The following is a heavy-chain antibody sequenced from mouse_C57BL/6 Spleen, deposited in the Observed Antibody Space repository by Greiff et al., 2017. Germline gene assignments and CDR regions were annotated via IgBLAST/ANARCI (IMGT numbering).Heavy chain of an antibody. CDR2: ISYSGST. J-gene: IGHJ3*01. CDR3: ARAGDGYYAWFAY. CDR1: GYSITSGYD. D-gene: IGHD2-3*01. V-gene: IGHV3-1*01. Sequence: VQLQQSGPGMVKPSQSLSLTCTVTGYSITSGYDWHWIRHFPGNKLEWMGCISYSGSTNYNPSLKSRISITHDTSKNHFFLKLNSVTTEDTATYYCARAGDGYYAWFAYWGQGTLVTVSA.